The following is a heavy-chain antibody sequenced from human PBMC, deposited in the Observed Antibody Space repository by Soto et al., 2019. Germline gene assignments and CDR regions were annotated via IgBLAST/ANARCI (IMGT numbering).Heavy chain of an antibody. CDR1: GFTFSMYW. V-gene: IGHV3-74*01. J-gene: IGHJ4*02. CDR2: ISDDGSRA. CDR3: TRGPRPSSVGTGAF. Sequence: GSLRLSCTASGFTFSMYWMHWVRQVPGKGPEWVSRISDDGSRADYADSVKGRFTISRDNAKNTLYLEMHVLRADDTAVYYCTRGPRPSSVGTGAFWGQGTPVTVSS. D-gene: IGHD3-10*01.